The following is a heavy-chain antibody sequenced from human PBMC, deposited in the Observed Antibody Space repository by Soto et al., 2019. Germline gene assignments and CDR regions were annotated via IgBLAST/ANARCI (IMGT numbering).Heavy chain of an antibody. Sequence: GESLKISCQASGYIFIDYWIGWVRQMPGKGLEWMGIVYPRDSDTRYSPSFQGQVTISADRSTGTAFLQWRSLKASDTALYYCARPPLPGYSIHFNSWGQGTLVTVSS. CDR3: ARPPLPGYSIHFNS. D-gene: IGHD2-15*01. CDR1: GYIFIDYW. CDR2: VYPRDSDT. J-gene: IGHJ4*02. V-gene: IGHV5-51*01.